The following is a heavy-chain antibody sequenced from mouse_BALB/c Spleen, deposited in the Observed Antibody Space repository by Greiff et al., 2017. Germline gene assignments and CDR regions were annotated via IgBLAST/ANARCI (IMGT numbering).Heavy chain of an antibody. CDR3: VDGYPFAY. CDR1: GFNIKDYY. J-gene: IGHJ3*01. CDR2: IDPENGNT. Sequence: EVQRVESGAELVRPGALVKLSCKASGFNIKDYYMHWVKQRPEQGLEWIGWIDPENGNTIYDPKFQGKASITADTSSNTAYLQLSSLTSEDTAVYYCVDGYPFAYWGQGTLVTVSA. D-gene: IGHD2-3*01. V-gene: IGHV14-1*02.